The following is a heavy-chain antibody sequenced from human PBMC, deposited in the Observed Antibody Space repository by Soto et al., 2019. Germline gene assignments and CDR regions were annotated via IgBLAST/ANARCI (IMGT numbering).Heavy chain of an antibody. J-gene: IGHJ6*02. V-gene: IGHV1-2*04. D-gene: IGHD2-15*01. CDR1: GYTFTDYY. Sequence: GASVKVSCKASGYTFTDYYIHWVRQAPGQGLEWMGWVNPNSGGTNYAQKFQGWVTMTRDTSISTVYMELSSLKSDDMAVYYCAREGAATANYGMDVWGQGTTVTV. CDR3: AREGAATANYGMDV. CDR2: VNPNSGGT.